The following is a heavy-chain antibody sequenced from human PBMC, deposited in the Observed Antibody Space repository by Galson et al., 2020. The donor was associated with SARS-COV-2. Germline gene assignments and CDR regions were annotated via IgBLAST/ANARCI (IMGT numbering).Heavy chain of an antibody. CDR1: GGSIISTGDY. V-gene: IGHV4-39*01. CDR3: VRHPYYRLPNIDY. CDR2: AYYSGTT. J-gene: IGHJ4*02. Sequence: SETLSLTCTVSGGSIISTGDYCAWIRQPPGKGLEWIGSAYYSGTTHYNPSLKSRVTISVDTSKNQFSLKLSSVTAADTVVYYCVRHPYYRLPNIDYWGQVTLVTVSS. D-gene: IGHD3-16*01.